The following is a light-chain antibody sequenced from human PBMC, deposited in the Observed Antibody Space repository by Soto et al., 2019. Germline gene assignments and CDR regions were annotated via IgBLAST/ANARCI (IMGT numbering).Light chain of an antibody. CDR3: QQYGSSPRT. V-gene: IGKV3-20*01. CDR1: QSVSSSY. J-gene: IGKJ1*01. Sequence: EIVLTQSPGTLSLSPGERATLSCRASQSVSSSYLAWYQQKPGQAPRLLIYGTSSRATGIPDWFSGSGSGTDFTLTINRLEPEDFAVYYCQQYGSSPRTFGQGTKVEI. CDR2: GTS.